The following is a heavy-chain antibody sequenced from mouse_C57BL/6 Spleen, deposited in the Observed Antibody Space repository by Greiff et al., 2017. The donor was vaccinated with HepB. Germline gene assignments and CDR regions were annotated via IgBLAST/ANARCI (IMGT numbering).Heavy chain of an antibody. CDR3: ARGVTTVGVYFDY. CDR1: GYTFTSYW. Sequence: VQLQQPGAELVRPGSSVKLSCKASGYTFTSYWMHWVKQRPIQGLEWIGNIDPSDSETHYNQKFKDKATLTVDKSSSTAYMQLSSLTSEDSAVYYCARGVTTVGVYFDYWGQGTTLTVSS. CDR2: IDPSDSET. J-gene: IGHJ2*01. D-gene: IGHD1-1*01. V-gene: IGHV1-52*01.